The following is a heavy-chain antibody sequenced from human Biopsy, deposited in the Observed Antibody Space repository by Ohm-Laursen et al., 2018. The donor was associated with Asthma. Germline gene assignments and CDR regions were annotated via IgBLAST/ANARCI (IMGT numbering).Heavy chain of an antibody. CDR1: GGSINSGGYS. CDR3: ARGRSGDWLYYFDY. V-gene: IGHV4-30-2*01. J-gene: IGHJ4*02. D-gene: IGHD2-21*01. CDR2: IYHRDTT. Sequence: TLSLTCAVSGGSINSGGYSWTWIRQPPGKGLEWIGYIYHRDTTYYNPSLKSRVTISLDGSTNQFSLKLSSVTAADTAVYYCARGRSGDWLYYFDYWGQGALVTVSS.